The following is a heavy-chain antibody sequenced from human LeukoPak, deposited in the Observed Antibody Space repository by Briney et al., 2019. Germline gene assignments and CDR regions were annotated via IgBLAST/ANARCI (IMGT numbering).Heavy chain of an antibody. CDR3: ARGRVGALLHALNI. Sequence: GGSLGLSCAASGFTFSSYAMHWVRQAPGKGLEWVAAISSSGDRTYFVDSVKGRFTISRDNSKNTFYLQMNSLGAEDTAVYYCARGRVGALLHALNIWGQGTLVAVSS. CDR2: ISSSGDRT. D-gene: IGHD1-26*01. CDR1: GFTFSSYA. V-gene: IGHV3-23*01. J-gene: IGHJ3*02.